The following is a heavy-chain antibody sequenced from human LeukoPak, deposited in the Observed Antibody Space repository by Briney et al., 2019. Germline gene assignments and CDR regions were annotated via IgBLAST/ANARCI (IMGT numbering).Heavy chain of an antibody. Sequence: SETLSLTCTVSGGSISSYYWSWIRQPPGKGLEWIGYIYYSGSTNYNPSLKSRVTISVDTSKNQFSLKLSSVTAADTAVYYCRGSSPYYYYGVDVWGQGTTVTVSS. J-gene: IGHJ6*02. V-gene: IGHV4-59*01. CDR1: GGSISSYY. D-gene: IGHD6-13*01. CDR2: IYYSGST. CDR3: RGSSPYYYYGVDV.